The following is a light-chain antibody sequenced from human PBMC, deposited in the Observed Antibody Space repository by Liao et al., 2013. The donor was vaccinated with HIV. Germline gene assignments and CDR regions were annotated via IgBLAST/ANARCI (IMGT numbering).Light chain of an antibody. Sequence: SYELTQPPSLSVAPGKTARITCGGNDIGSKSVHWYQQRPGQAPVLVIYYDSDRPSGIPERFSGSNSGNTATLTISRVDAGDEADYCCQVWDTSGDHPVFGGGTKLTVL. J-gene: IGLJ2*01. CDR2: YDS. CDR3: QVWDTSGDHPV. CDR1: DIGSKS. V-gene: IGLV3-21*04.